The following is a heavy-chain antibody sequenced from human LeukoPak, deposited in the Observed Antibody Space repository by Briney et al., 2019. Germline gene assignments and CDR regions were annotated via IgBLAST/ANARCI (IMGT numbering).Heavy chain of an antibody. V-gene: IGHV3-23*01. CDR3: AKDAVLRYFDWLLGENYYYYMDV. Sequence: PGGSLRLSCAASGFTFSSYGMSWVRQAPGKGLEWVSAISGSGGSTYYADSVKGRFTISRDNSKNTLYLQMNSLRAEDTAVYYCAKDAVLRYFDWLLGENYYYYMDVWGKGTTVTISS. CDR2: ISGSGGST. CDR1: GFTFSSYG. D-gene: IGHD3-9*01. J-gene: IGHJ6*03.